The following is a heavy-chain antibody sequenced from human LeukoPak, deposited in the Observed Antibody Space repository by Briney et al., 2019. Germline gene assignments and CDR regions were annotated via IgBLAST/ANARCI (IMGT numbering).Heavy chain of an antibody. CDR3: ARVSHYYDSSGFSRCFDY. Sequence: SETLSLTCTVSGGSIGSGGYYWSWIRQHPGKGLEWIGYIYYSGSTYYNPSLKSRVTISVDTSKNQFSLKLSSVTAADTAVYYCARVSHYYDSSGFSRCFDYWGQGTLVTVSS. CDR2: IYYSGST. J-gene: IGHJ4*02. V-gene: IGHV4-31*03. D-gene: IGHD3-22*01. CDR1: GGSIGSGGYY.